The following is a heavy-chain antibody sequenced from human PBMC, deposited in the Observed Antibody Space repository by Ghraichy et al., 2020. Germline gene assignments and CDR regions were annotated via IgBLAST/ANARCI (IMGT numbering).Heavy chain of an antibody. CDR3: ARAPHGDYYDSSGYYYEGYYFDY. V-gene: IGHV3-66*01. D-gene: IGHD3-22*01. CDR2: IYSGGST. CDR1: GFTVSSNY. J-gene: IGHJ4*02. Sequence: GGSLRLSCAASGFTVSSNYMSWVRQAPGKGLEWVSVIYSGGSTYYADSVKGRFTISRDNSKNTLYLQMNSLRAEDTAVYYCARAPHGDYYDSSGYYYEGYYFDYWGQGTLVTVSS.